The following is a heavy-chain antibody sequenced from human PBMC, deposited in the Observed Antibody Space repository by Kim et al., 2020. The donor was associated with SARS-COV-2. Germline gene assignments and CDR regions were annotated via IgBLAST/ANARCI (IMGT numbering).Heavy chain of an antibody. V-gene: IGHV2-70*01. CDR1: GFSLSTSAMC. J-gene: IGHJ6*02. Sequence: SGPTLVNPTQTLTLTCTFSGFSLSTSAMCVSWIRQPPGKALEWLALIDWDDDKYYSTSLKTRLTISKDTSKNQVVLTMTNMDPVDTATYYCARMPGYYYGSGSYYNPRYYYGMDVWGQGTTVTVAS. CDR3: ARMPGYYYGSGSYYNPRYYYGMDV. D-gene: IGHD3-10*01. CDR2: IDWDDDK.